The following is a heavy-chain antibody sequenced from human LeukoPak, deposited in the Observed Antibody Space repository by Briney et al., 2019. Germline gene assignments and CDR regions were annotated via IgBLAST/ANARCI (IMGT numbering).Heavy chain of an antibody. CDR3: ARDPYDSPFDY. Sequence: GRSLRLSCAASGFTFSSYGMHWVRQAPGKGLEWVAVIWYDGSNKYYADSVKGRFTISRDNAKNSLYLQMNSLRAEDTAVYYCARDPYDSPFDYWGQGTLVTVSS. V-gene: IGHV3-33*01. D-gene: IGHD3-3*01. CDR1: GFTFSSYG. CDR2: IWYDGSNK. J-gene: IGHJ4*02.